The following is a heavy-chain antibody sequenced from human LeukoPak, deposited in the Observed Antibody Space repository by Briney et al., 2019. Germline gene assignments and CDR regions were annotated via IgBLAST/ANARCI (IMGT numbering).Heavy chain of an antibody. CDR3: ARAPLTYYYDSSGYQMRYFDY. CDR2: IYYSGST. CDR1: GGSISSGGYY. Sequence: SETLSLTCTVSGGSISSGGYYWSWIRQHPGKGLEWIGYIYYSGSTYYNPSLKSRVTISVDTSKNQFSLKLSSVTAADTAVYYCARAPLTYYYDSSGYQMRYFDYWGQGTLVTVSS. D-gene: IGHD3-22*01. J-gene: IGHJ4*02. V-gene: IGHV4-31*03.